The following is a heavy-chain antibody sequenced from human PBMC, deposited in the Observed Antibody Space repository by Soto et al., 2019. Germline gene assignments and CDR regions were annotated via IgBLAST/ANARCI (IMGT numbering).Heavy chain of an antibody. Sequence: QVQLQESGPGLVKPSETLSLTCTVSGGSISSYYWSWIRQPPGKGLEWIGCIYYSGSTNYNPSLKSRVTISVDTSKNQFSLKLSSVTAADTAVYYCARSYIPQYSSSWYQFDYWGQGTLVTVSS. D-gene: IGHD6-13*01. V-gene: IGHV4-59*08. CDR3: ARSYIPQYSSSWYQFDY. CDR2: IYYSGST. CDR1: GGSISSYY. J-gene: IGHJ4*02.